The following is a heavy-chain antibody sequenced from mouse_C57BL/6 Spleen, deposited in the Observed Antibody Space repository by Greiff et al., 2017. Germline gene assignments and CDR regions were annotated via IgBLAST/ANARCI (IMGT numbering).Heavy chain of an antibody. Sequence: VQLQQPGAELVKPGASVKLSCKASGYTFTSYWMQWVKQRPGQGLEWIGEIDPSDSYTNYNQKFKGKATLTVDTSSSTAYMQLSSLTSEDSAVYYCARAPIYDGYYDWYFDVWGTGTTVTVSS. CDR3: ARAPIYDGYYDWYFDV. CDR1: GYTFTSYW. J-gene: IGHJ1*03. CDR2: IDPSDSYT. D-gene: IGHD2-3*01. V-gene: IGHV1-50*01.